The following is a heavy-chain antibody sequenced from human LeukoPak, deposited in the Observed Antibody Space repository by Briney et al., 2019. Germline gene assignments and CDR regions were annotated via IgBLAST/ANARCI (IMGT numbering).Heavy chain of an antibody. D-gene: IGHD5-18*01. V-gene: IGHV4-59*01. CDR2: ISHSGIT. CDR1: GVSIDRYY. CDR3: VRILMGYTYGSPDANYYYGMDV. J-gene: IGHJ6*02. Sequence: SETLSLTCTVSGVSIDRYYWSSIRQPPGKGLEWIGYISHSGITKYNASLKSRVTISVDTSKKQFSLKMNSVTAADTAVYYCVRILMGYTYGSPDANYYYGMDVWGQGTTVSVSS.